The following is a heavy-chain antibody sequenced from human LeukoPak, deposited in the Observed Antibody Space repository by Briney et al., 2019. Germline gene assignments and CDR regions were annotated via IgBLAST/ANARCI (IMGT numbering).Heavy chain of an antibody. CDR3: ARGHRYCSGGSCYSVNWFDP. Sequence: SETLSLTCTVSGGSISSGDYYWSWIRQPPGKGLEWIGYIYYSGSTYYNPSLKSRATISVDTSKNQFSLKLSSVTAADTAVYYCARGHRYCSGGSCYSVNWFDPWGQGTLVTVSS. V-gene: IGHV4-30-4*01. CDR1: GGSISSGDYY. D-gene: IGHD2-15*01. CDR2: IYYSGST. J-gene: IGHJ5*02.